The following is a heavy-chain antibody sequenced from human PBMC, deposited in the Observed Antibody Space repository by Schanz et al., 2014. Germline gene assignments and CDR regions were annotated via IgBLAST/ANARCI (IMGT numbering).Heavy chain of an antibody. CDR1: GGPLSSYP. CDR2: VIPMLGIT. J-gene: IGHJ4*02. D-gene: IGHD6-13*01. V-gene: IGHV1-69*09. CDR3: ARDRQNIASPATGFDS. Sequence: QVRLVQSGAEVKKPGSSVRVSCKASGGPLSSYPINWVRQAPGQGLEWMGGVIPMLGITNYAERFQGRVTITADTSTAYMELSSLRSDDTALYYCARDRQNIASPATGFDSWGQGTLVTVSS.